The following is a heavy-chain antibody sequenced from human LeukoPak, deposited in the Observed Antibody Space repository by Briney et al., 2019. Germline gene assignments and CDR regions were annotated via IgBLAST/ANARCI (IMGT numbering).Heavy chain of an antibody. J-gene: IGHJ6*03. CDR2: IYHSGST. CDR1: GGSISSSNW. Sequence: SGTLSLTCAVSGGSISSSNWWSWVRQPPGKGLEWIGEIYHSGSTNYNPSLKSRVTISVDTSKNQFSLKLSSVTAADTAVYYCARATWYYYDYYMDVWGKGTTVTVSS. CDR3: ARATWYYYDYYMDV. V-gene: IGHV4-4*02.